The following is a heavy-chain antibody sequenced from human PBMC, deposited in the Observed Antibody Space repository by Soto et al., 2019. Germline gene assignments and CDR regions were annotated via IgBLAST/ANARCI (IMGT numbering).Heavy chain of an antibody. CDR1: GYTFTSYA. D-gene: IGHD3-10*01. J-gene: IGHJ4*02. V-gene: IGHV1-3*01. CDR2: INAGNGNT. Sequence: ASVKVSCKASGYTFTSYAMHWVRQAPGQRLEWMGWINAGNGNTKYSQKRQGRVTITRGTSASTAYMELSSLRSEDTAVYYCAYGSRSYYPSFDYWGQGTLVTVSS. CDR3: AYGSRSYYPSFDY.